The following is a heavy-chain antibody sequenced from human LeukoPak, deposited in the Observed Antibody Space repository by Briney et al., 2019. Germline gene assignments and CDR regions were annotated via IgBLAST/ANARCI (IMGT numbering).Heavy chain of an antibody. J-gene: IGHJ4*02. CDR1: GFSFSSTS. V-gene: IGHV3-30-3*01. CDR3: ARPTFLGSSYPDFDY. D-gene: IGHD1-26*01. CDR2: ISSTGNIK. Sequence: GGSLRLSCAASGFSFSSTSMHWVRQAPGKGLEWVAVISSTGNIKNFADSVKGRFTISGDNAKNSLYLQMNNLRAEDTALYYCARPTFLGSSYPDFDYWGQGTLVTVSS.